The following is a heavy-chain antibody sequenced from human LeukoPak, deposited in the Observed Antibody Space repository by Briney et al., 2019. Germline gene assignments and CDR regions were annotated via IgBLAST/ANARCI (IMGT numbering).Heavy chain of an antibody. CDR1: GGSISSSSYY. D-gene: IGHD3-10*01. J-gene: IGHJ4*02. Sequence: SETLSLTCTVSGGSISSSSYYWGWIRQPPGKGLEWIGSIYYSGSTYYNPSLKSRVTISVDTPKNQFSLKLSSVTAADTAVYYCARGTMVRGVSFDYWGQGTLVTVSS. CDR2: IYYSGST. CDR3: ARGTMVRGVSFDY. V-gene: IGHV4-39*01.